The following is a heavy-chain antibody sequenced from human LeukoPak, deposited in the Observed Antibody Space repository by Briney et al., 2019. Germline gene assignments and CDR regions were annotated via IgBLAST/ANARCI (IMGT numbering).Heavy chain of an antibody. J-gene: IGHJ3*02. CDR2: FDPEDGET. CDR1: GYTLTELS. Sequence: ASVKVSCKVSGYTLTELSMHWVRQAPGKGLEWMGGFDPEDGETIYAQKFQGRVTMTEDTSTDTAYMELSSLRSEDTAVYYCATDLTMVRGVKAGPDAFDIWGQGTMVTVSS. V-gene: IGHV1-24*01. D-gene: IGHD3-10*01. CDR3: ATDLTMVRGVKAGPDAFDI.